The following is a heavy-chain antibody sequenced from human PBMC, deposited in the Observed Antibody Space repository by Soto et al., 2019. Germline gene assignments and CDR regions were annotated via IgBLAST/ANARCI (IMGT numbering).Heavy chain of an antibody. CDR1: GFTFSSYA. CDR2: ISGSGGST. V-gene: IGHV3-23*01. CDR3: AKDQEGYSSSWYAY. J-gene: IGHJ4*02. Sequence: GGSLRLSCAASGFTFSSYAMSWVRQAPGKGLEWVSAISGSGGSTYYADSVKGRFTISRDNSKNTLYLQMNSLRAEDTAVYYCAKDQEGYSSSWYAYWGQGTLVTVSS. D-gene: IGHD6-13*01.